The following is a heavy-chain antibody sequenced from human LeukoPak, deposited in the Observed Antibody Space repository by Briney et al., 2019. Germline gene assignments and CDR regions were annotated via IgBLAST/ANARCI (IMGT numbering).Heavy chain of an antibody. CDR3: ARGNWNDVVGYYFDY. J-gene: IGHJ4*02. D-gene: IGHD1-1*01. CDR2: IYHSGST. Sequence: SETLSLTCTVSSGSISSSSYYWGWIRQPPGKGLEWIGSIYHSGSTYYNPSLKSRVTISVDTSKNQFSLKLSSVTAADTAVYYCARGNWNDVVGYYFDYWGQGTLVTVSS. CDR1: SGSISSSSYY. V-gene: IGHV4-39*07.